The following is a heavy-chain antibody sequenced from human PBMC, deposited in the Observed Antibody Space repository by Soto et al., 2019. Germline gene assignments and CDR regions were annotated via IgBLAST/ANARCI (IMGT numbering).Heavy chain of an antibody. V-gene: IGHV1-69*13. CDR2: IIPIFGTA. Sequence: ASVKVSCKASGGTFSSYAISWVRQAPGQGLEWMGGIIPIFGTANYAQKFQGRVTITADESTSTAYMELSSLRSEDTAVYYCAREHSGDSNWFDPWGQGTLVTVSS. D-gene: IGHD5-12*01. CDR1: GGTFSSYA. CDR3: AREHSGDSNWFDP. J-gene: IGHJ5*02.